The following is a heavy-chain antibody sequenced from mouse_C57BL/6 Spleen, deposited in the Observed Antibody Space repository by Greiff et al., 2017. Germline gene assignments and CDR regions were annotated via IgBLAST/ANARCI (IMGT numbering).Heavy chain of an antibody. Sequence: QVQLQQPGAELVKPGASVKLSCKASGYTFTSYWMHWVKQRPGQGLEWIGMIHPNSGSTNYNEKFKSKATLTVDKSSSTAYMQLSSLTSEDSAVYYCERNYGNYVEYAYWGQGTLVTVSA. J-gene: IGHJ3*01. CDR3: ERNYGNYVEYAY. D-gene: IGHD2-1*01. CDR2: IHPNSGST. CDR1: GYTFTSYW. V-gene: IGHV1-64*01.